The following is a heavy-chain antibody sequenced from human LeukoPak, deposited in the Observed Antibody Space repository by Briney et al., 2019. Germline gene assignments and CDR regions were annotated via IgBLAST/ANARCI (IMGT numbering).Heavy chain of an antibody. Sequence: ASVKVSCKVYGSSLTELSMHWVRQAPGKGLEWMGGFDPDDGETPLFAQKFQGRVSMTEDTSTDTAYMELSSLSSEDTAVYYCATGTIYCSSCSGDYWGQGTLVTVSS. J-gene: IGHJ4*02. CDR1: GSSLTELS. D-gene: IGHD2-2*01. CDR3: ATGTIYCSSCSGDY. V-gene: IGHV1-24*01. CDR2: FDPDDGET.